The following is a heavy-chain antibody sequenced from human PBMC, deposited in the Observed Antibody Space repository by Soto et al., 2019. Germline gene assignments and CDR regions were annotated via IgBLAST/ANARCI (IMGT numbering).Heavy chain of an antibody. D-gene: IGHD1-20*01. CDR1: GFTFGDYA. CDR3: TRAITGSPGIYWYFDH. V-gene: IGHV3-49*04. Sequence: GGSLRLSCTASGFTFGDYAMSWVRPAPGKGLEWVGFIRSKAYGGTTEYAASVKGRFTISRDDSKSIAYLQMNSLKTEDTAVYYCTRAITGSPGIYWYFDHWGRGTLVTVSS. CDR2: IRSKAYGGTT. J-gene: IGHJ2*01.